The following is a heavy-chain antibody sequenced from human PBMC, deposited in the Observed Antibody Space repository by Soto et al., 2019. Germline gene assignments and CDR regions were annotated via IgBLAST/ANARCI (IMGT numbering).Heavy chain of an antibody. Sequence: EVQLVESGGGSVQPGGSLRLSCAASGLTFSIVWMTWVRQAPGKGLEWVGRIKSKSDGETADVAAPVKARFTISRDDSKNTVFLEMNSLKSEDTALYYCAITAMINRDSSTSFDYWGRGTQVTVSS. CDR1: GLTFSIVW. CDR2: IKSKSDGETA. CDR3: AITAMINRDSSTSFDY. V-gene: IGHV3-15*01. D-gene: IGHD5-18*01. J-gene: IGHJ4*02.